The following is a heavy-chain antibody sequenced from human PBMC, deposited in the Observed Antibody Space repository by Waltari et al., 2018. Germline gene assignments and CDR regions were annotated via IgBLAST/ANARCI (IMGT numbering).Heavy chain of an antibody. V-gene: IGHV4-59*01. J-gene: IGHJ5*02. D-gene: IGHD3-16*01. CDR2: NYDGGSP. Sequence: QVQLQESGPGLVKPSGTLSLTCSVSGGSLNNYYWHWIRQPPGKGLEWIGFNYDGGSPDLNPSLKSRVTISVDTSKNQFSLRLTSVTAADTAVYYCARSRNYYDSTSYGSWGQGILVTVSS. CDR1: GGSLNNYY. CDR3: ARSRNYYDSTSYGS.